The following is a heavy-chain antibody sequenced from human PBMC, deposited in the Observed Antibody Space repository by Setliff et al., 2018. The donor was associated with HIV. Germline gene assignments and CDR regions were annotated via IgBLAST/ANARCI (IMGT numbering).Heavy chain of an antibody. CDR2: IYPNTGGT. CDR3: ARERPNPLYFDS. CDR1: GYTFTDYY. V-gene: IGHV1-2*02. J-gene: IGHJ4*01. D-gene: IGHD1-1*01. Sequence: ASVKVSCKASGYTFTDYYIHWVRQAPGQGLEWMGWIYPNTGGTNYAQKFQGRVTMTRDTSISTAYMELSRLRSDDTAVYYCARERPNPLYFDSWGHGTLVTVSS.